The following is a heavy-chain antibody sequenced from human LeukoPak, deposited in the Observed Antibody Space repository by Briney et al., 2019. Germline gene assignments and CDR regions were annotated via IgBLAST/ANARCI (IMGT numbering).Heavy chain of an antibody. Sequence: SETLSLTCTVSGGSISSYYWSWIRQPPGKGLEWTGYIYYSGSTNYNPSLKSRVTISVDTSKNQFSLKLSSVTAADTAVYYCARGWYGAPKTYYYYYGMDVWGQGTTVTVSS. CDR3: ARGWYGAPKTYYYYYGMDV. CDR1: GGSISSYY. V-gene: IGHV4-59*08. J-gene: IGHJ6*02. D-gene: IGHD3-10*01. CDR2: IYYSGST.